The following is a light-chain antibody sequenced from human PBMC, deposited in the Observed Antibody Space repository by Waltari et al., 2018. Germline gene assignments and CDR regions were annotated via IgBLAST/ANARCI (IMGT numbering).Light chain of an antibody. V-gene: IGKV1-9*01. CDR1: QGISSY. CDR3: QELNTYPQSLT. Sequence: DIQLTQSPSFLSASIGDRVTITCRASQGISSYLAWYQQKPGKAPKLLIYAASTLQSGVPSRFSGSGSGTELPLSISSLQPEDFATYYCQELNTYPQSLTFGGGTKVEI. J-gene: IGKJ4*01. CDR2: AAS.